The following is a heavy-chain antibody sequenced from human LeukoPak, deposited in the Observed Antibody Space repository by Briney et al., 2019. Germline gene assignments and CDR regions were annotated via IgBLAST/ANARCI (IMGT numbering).Heavy chain of an antibody. Sequence: SGGSLRLSCAASGFTFSSYSMNWVRQAPGKGLEWVSYISSSGSTIYYADSVKGRFTIPRDNAKNSLYLQMNSLRAEDTAVYYCASDPARDYYDTSGYFRWVDYWGQGTLVTVSS. CDR1: GFTFSSYS. D-gene: IGHD3-22*01. CDR3: ASDPARDYYDTSGYFRWVDY. CDR2: ISSSGSTI. J-gene: IGHJ4*02. V-gene: IGHV3-48*04.